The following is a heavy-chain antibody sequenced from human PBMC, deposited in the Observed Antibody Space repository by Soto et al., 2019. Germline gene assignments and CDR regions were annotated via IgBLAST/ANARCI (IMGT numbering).Heavy chain of an antibody. V-gene: IGHV1-8*01. D-gene: IGHD5-12*01. CDR2: MNPNSGNT. Sequence: ASVKVSCKASGYTFTSYDINWVRQATGQGLEWMGWMNPNSGNTGYAQKFQGRVTRTRNTSISTAYRELSSLRSEDTAVYYCARGGAYSGYDLGSWFDPWGQGTLVTVSS. CDR3: ARGGAYSGYDLGSWFDP. CDR1: GYTFTSYD. J-gene: IGHJ5*02.